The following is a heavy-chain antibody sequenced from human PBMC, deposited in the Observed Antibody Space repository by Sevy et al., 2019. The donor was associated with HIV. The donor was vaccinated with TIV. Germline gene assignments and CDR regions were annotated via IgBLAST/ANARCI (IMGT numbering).Heavy chain of an antibody. CDR3: AKGGSTSGYYLNYFAY. V-gene: IGHV3-23*01. J-gene: IGHJ4*02. CDR2: VSGGGDTT. D-gene: IGHD3-22*01. CDR1: GFTFNNYA. Sequence: GGSLRLSCAASGFTFNNYAMTWVRQAPGKGLEWVSAVSGGGDTTYYADSVKGRFTISRDNSKNTLYLQMNSLRAEDTAVYYCAKGGSTSGYYLNYFAYWGKGTLVTVSS.